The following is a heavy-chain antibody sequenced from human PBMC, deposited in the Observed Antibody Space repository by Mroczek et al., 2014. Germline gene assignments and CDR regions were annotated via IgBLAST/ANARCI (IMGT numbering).Heavy chain of an antibody. CDR3: ASRYYDSSGYFQFDY. CDR2: INHSGST. J-gene: IGHJ4*02. Sequence: QVQLQQWGAGLLKPSETLSLTCAVYGGSFSGYYWSWIRQPPGKGLEWIGEINHSGSTNYNPSLKSRVTISVDTSKNQFSLKLSSVTAADTAVYYCASRYYDSSGYFQFDYWGQGTLVTVSS. D-gene: IGHD3-22*01. CDR1: GGSFSGYY. V-gene: IGHV4-34*01.